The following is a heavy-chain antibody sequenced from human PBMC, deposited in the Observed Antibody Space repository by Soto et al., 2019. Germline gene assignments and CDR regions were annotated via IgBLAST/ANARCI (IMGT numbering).Heavy chain of an antibody. J-gene: IGHJ6*02. Sequence: EVQLLESGGGLVQPGGSLRLSCAASGFTFSSYAMSWVRQAPGKGLEWVSSIRGSGGSTQYADSVKGRFTISRDNSKKTLYLQMNSLRAEDTAVYYCAKERTYYYGSGSYHHYGMDVWGQGTTVTVSS. V-gene: IGHV3-23*01. CDR2: IRGSGGST. CDR1: GFTFSSYA. CDR3: AKERTYYYGSGSYHHYGMDV. D-gene: IGHD3-10*01.